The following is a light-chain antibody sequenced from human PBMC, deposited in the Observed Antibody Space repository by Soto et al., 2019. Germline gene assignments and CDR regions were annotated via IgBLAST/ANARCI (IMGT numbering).Light chain of an antibody. CDR3: HQRRYWPWT. CDR1: QSVSSSY. Sequence: EIVLTQSPGTLSLSPGERATLSCRASQSVSSSYLAWYQQKPGQAPRLLIYGASSRATGIPDRFSGSGSGTDFTLTISRLEPEDIVVYYCHQRRYWPWTFGQGTKVEIK. V-gene: IGKV3D-20*02. CDR2: GAS. J-gene: IGKJ1*01.